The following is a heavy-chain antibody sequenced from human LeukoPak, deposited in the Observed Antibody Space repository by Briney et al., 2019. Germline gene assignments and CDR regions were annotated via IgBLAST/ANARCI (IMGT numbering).Heavy chain of an antibody. J-gene: IGHJ4*02. CDR1: GFTLSSHG. CDR3: ARDLSFCSLDF. V-gene: IGHV3-33*01. Sequence: GGSLRLSCAASGFTLSSHGMRWVRQAPGKGVGWGAGMWYDGGKEDYADSVKGRFTISRDRSKKTLNIQMNSLRVQDTAMFYCARDLSFCSLDFRGQGTLVTVSS. CDR2: MWYDGGKE. D-gene: IGHD2-15*01.